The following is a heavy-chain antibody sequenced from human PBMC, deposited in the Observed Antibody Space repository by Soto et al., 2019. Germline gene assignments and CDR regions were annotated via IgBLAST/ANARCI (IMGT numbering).Heavy chain of an antibody. J-gene: IGHJ4*02. D-gene: IGHD3-3*01. CDR3: ARGPGYDFWSGYYNNFDY. CDR1: GFTFSDYY. Sequence: PGGSLRLSCAASGFTFSDYYMSWIRQAPGKGLEWVSYISSSGSTIYYADSMKGRFTISRDNAKNSLYLQMNSLRAEDTAVYYCARGPGYDFWSGYYNNFDYWGQGTLVTVSS. V-gene: IGHV3-11*01. CDR2: ISSSGSTI.